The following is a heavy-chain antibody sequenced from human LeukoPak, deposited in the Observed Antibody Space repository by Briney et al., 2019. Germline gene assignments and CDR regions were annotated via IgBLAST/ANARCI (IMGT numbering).Heavy chain of an antibody. D-gene: IGHD3-10*01. Sequence: QHGESLKISCAASGFTFSSYDMHWVRQATGKGLEWVSGIGTAGDPYYPGSVKGRFTISRENAKKSLYLQMNSLRAGDTAVYYCARALSYYGTGSSNAFDIWGQGTMVTVSS. CDR2: IGTAGDP. V-gene: IGHV3-13*04. J-gene: IGHJ3*02. CDR3: ARALSYYGTGSSNAFDI. CDR1: GFTFSSYD.